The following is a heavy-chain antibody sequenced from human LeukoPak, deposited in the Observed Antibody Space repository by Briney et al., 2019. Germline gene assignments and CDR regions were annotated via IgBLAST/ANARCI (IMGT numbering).Heavy chain of an antibody. D-gene: IGHD3-16*01. J-gene: IGHJ4*02. Sequence: SETLSLTCNVSGGSISSGGFYWSWIRQPPGKGLEWIGYIYHTGGPYSNPSLKSRVTISVDKSKNQFSLKLSSVTAADTAVYYCARVTPGGSHALDYWGQGTLVTVFS. CDR1: GGSISSGGFY. CDR2: IYHTGGP. V-gene: IGHV4-30-2*01. CDR3: ARVTPGGSHALDY.